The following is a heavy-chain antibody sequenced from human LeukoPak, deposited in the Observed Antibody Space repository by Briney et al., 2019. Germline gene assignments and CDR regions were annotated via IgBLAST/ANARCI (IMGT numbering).Heavy chain of an antibody. J-gene: IGHJ4*02. CDR2: IYSGGST. Sequence: PGGSLTLSCGASGFTVSSNYMSWLRQAPGKGLEWVSVIYSGGSTYYADSVKGRFTISRNNSKNTLYLQMNRLRAEDTAVYYCARGVAVAARFYYWGQGTLVTVSS. D-gene: IGHD6-19*01. CDR1: GFTVSSNY. V-gene: IGHV3-66*02. CDR3: ARGVAVAARFYY.